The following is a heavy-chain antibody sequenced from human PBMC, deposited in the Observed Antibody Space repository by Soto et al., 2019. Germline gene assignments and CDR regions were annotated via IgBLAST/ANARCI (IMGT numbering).Heavy chain of an antibody. D-gene: IGHD5-12*01. J-gene: IGHJ6*02. CDR3: ARDRGGYDRLYYYHGMDV. Sequence: GGSLRLSCAASGFTFSDYYMSWIRQAPGKGLEYISYISSSSGSANYADSVKGRFTISRDNAKNSLYLQMSSLRAEDTAVYYCARDRGGYDRLYYYHGMDVWGQGTTVTVSS. CDR1: GFTFSDYY. V-gene: IGHV3-11*06. CDR2: ISSSSGSA.